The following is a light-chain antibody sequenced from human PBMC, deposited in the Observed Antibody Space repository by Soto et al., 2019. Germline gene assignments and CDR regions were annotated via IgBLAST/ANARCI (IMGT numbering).Light chain of an antibody. J-gene: IGKJ1*01. Sequence: EIVLTQSAATLSLSTRERATLSCRASQSVDNYLAWYQQKPGQAPRLLLYDASNRATGFPARFSGSGSGTDFTLTISSLEPEDFAVYYCQQRRSWPWTFGQGTMVDI. CDR2: DAS. CDR3: QQRRSWPWT. V-gene: IGKV3-11*01. CDR1: QSVDNY.